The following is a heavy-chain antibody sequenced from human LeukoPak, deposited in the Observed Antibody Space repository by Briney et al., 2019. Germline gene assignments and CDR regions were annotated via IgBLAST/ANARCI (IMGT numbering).Heavy chain of an antibody. CDR3: ARSRLAVADSYYFDY. J-gene: IGHJ4*02. D-gene: IGHD6-19*01. CDR2: IIPIFGTA. CDR1: GGTFSGYA. Sequence: SVKVSCKASGGTFSGYAISWVRQAPGQGLEWMGGIIPIFGTANYAQKFQGRVTITADESTSTAYMELSSLRSEDTAVYYCARSRLAVADSYYFDYWGQGTLVTVSS. V-gene: IGHV1-69*01.